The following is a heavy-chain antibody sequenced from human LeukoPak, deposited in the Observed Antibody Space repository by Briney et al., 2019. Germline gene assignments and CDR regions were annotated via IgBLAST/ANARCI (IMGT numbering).Heavy chain of an antibody. V-gene: IGHV1-69*05. CDR1: GGTFSSYA. Sequence: SVKVSCKASGGTFSSYAIGWVRQAPGQGLGWMGGIIPIFGTANYAQTFQGRVTITTDESTSTAYMELSSLRSGDTAVYYWARESMVVTGVYYYYYMDVWGKGTTVTVSS. CDR3: ARESMVVTGVYYYYYMDV. CDR2: IIPIFGTA. J-gene: IGHJ6*03. D-gene: IGHD4-23*01.